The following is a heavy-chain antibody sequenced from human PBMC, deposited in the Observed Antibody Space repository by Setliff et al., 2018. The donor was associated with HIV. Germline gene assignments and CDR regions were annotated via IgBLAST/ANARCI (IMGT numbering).Heavy chain of an antibody. CDR2: ISPHNGDK. V-gene: IGHV1-2*02. CDR1: GYTFTDYF. Sequence: ASVKVSCKASGYTFTDYFLHWVRQAPGQGLEWMGWISPHNGDKNIPQRFRGRVTMTRDTSINTAYMELNSLRSDDTAVYYCARQLSNSLDYWGQGTLVTVSS. J-gene: IGHJ4*02. D-gene: IGHD7-27*01. CDR3: ARQLSNSLDY.